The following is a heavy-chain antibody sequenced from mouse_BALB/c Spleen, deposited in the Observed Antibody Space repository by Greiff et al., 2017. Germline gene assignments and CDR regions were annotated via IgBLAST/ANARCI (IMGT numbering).Heavy chain of an antibody. D-gene: IGHD2-4*01. Sequence: VQLQQSGAELVKPGASVKLSCTASGFNIKDTYMHWVKQRPEQGLEWIGRIDPANGNTKYDPKFQGKATITADTSSNTAYLQLSSLTSEDTAVYYCARVYYDYVGAMDYWGQGTSVTVSS. V-gene: IGHV14-3*02. J-gene: IGHJ4*01. CDR3: ARVYYDYVGAMDY. CDR1: GFNIKDTY. CDR2: IDPANGNT.